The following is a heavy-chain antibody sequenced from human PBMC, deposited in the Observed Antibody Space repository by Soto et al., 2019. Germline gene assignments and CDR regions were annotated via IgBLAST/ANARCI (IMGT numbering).Heavy chain of an antibody. D-gene: IGHD2-8*01. CDR1: GFTFSSYA. CDR2: ISGSGGST. J-gene: IGHJ3*02. V-gene: IGHV3-23*01. CDR3: AQHSGVDAFDI. Sequence: EVQLLESGGGLVQPGGSLRLSCAASGFTFSSYAMSWVRKAPGKGLEWVSAISGSGGSTYYADSVKGLFTIYRDNSKNTLYLQMNSLRAEDTAVYYCAQHSGVDAFDIWVQGTMVTVSS.